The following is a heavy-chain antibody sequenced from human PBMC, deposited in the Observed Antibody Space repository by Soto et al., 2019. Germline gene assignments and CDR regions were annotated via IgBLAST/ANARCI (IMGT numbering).Heavy chain of an antibody. V-gene: IGHV1-69*02. CDR1: GGTFSSYT. Sequence: SVTVSCKASGGTFSSYTISWVRQAPGQGLEWMGRIIPILGIANYAQKFQGRVTITADKSTSTAYMELSSLRSEDTAVYYCAALPQLGYCSSTSCTNYYYGMDVWGQGTTVTVSS. J-gene: IGHJ6*02. CDR3: AALPQLGYCSSTSCTNYYYGMDV. D-gene: IGHD2-2*01. CDR2: IIPILGIA.